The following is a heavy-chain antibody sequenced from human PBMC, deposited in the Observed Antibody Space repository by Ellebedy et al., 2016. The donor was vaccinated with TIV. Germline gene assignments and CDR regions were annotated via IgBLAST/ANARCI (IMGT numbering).Heavy chain of an antibody. V-gene: IGHV3-23*01. CDR2: ISGPGSST. CDR1: GFAFNTYA. CDR3: VKGGDYDRPDD. Sequence: GGSLRLXXAASGFAFNTYAMTWVRQAPGKGLEWVSAISGPGSSTYYADSVKGRFTISRDNSKNILYLQMNSPRAEDSALYHCVKGGDYDRPDDWGQGTRVTVSS. J-gene: IGHJ4*02. D-gene: IGHD4-17*01.